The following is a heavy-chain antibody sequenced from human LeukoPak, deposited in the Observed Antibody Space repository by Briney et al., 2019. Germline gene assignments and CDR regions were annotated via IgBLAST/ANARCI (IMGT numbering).Heavy chain of an antibody. CDR2: ISKSGSTI. CDR1: GFSFSFSDSY. Sequence: GGSLLLSCTASGFSFSFSDSYLIWIRQAPGKGLEWVSYISKSGSTIYYPDSVKGRFTISRDNAKNSVYLQMNSLRAGDTAVYYCARGPGNRGYFDYWGQGTLVTVSS. CDR3: ARGPGNRGYFDY. V-gene: IGHV3-11*01. J-gene: IGHJ4*02. D-gene: IGHD1-14*01.